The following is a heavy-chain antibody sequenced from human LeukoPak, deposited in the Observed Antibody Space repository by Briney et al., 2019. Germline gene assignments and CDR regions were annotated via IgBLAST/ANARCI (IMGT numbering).Heavy chain of an antibody. Sequence: PSETLSLTCTVSGGSISSYYWSWIRQPPGKGLDWIGYIYYSGSTNYSPSLKSRVTISVDTSKNQFSLKVTSLTSADTAVYYCARTIKSGNYYWFDPWGQGTLVTVSS. D-gene: IGHD1-26*01. J-gene: IGHJ5*02. V-gene: IGHV4-59*01. CDR1: GGSISSYY. CDR3: ARTIKSGNYYWFDP. CDR2: IYYSGST.